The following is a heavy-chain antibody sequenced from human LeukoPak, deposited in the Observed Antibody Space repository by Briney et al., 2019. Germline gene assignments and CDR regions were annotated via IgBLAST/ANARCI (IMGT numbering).Heavy chain of an antibody. Sequence: GGSLRLSCAASGFTFSSFGMHWVRQAPGKGLEWVTFIRYDGNNKHYVDSVKGRFTISRDNSKNSLYLQMNSLRAEDTAVYYCARDLGLSGSRLWGQGTMVTVSS. CDR3: ARDLGLSGSRL. CDR2: IRYDGNNK. CDR1: GFTFSSFG. V-gene: IGHV3-30*02. J-gene: IGHJ3*01. D-gene: IGHD1-26*01.